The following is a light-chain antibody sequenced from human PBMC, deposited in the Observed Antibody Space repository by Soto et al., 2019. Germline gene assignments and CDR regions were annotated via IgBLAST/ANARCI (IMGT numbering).Light chain of an antibody. Sequence: DIQMTQSPSSVSASVGDRVTITCRASQGISSWLALYQQKPGKAPKLLIYAASSLQSGVPSRFSGSGSGTDFTPTISSLQPEDFATHYCQQANSFPLTFGGGTKVDIK. CDR1: QGISSW. CDR2: AAS. CDR3: QQANSFPLT. J-gene: IGKJ4*01. V-gene: IGKV1-12*01.